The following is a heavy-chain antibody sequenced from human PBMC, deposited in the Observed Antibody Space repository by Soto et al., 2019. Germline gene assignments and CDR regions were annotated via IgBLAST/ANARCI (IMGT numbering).Heavy chain of an antibody. V-gene: IGHV3-30*18. CDR1: GFTFSDHG. CDR3: TKDREDTALSVDS. CDR2: ISHDGITK. J-gene: IGHJ4*02. D-gene: IGHD5-18*01. Sequence: QVQLVESGGGVVQPGRSLRLSCAASGFTFSDHGMHWVRQVPDKGLEWVAVISHDGITKYYADSLKGRFTISRDNSNNTVFLQMNGLRAEDTAVYYCTKDREDTALSVDSWGQGNLVTVSS.